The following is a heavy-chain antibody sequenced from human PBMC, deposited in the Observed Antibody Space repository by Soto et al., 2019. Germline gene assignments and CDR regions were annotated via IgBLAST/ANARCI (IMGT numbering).Heavy chain of an antibody. V-gene: IGHV3-33*01. CDR1: GFTFSSYG. CDR3: ARDNRSSTSCYTGLYGMDV. D-gene: IGHD2-2*02. CDR2: IWYDGSNK. J-gene: IGHJ6*02. Sequence: GGSLRLSCAASGFTFSSYGMHWVRQAPGKGLEWVAVIWYDGSNKYYADSVKGRFTISRDNSKNTLYLQMNSLRAEDTAVYYCARDNRSSTSCYTGLYGMDVWGQGTTVTVSS.